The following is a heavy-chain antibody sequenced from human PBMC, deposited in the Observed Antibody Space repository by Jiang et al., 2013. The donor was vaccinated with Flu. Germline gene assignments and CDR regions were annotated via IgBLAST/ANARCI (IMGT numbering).Heavy chain of an antibody. V-gene: IGHV4-59*01. J-gene: IGHJ4*02. CDR2: IYYSGST. CDR1: GGSISSYF. D-gene: IGHD2-15*01. Sequence: LKPSETLSLTCTVSGGSISSYFWSWIRQPPGKGLEWIGYIYYSGSTNYNPSLKSRVTISVDTSKNQFSLKLSSVTAADTAVYYCARGNLCSGGSCYYDYWGQGTLVTVSS. CDR3: ARGNLCSGGSCYYDY.